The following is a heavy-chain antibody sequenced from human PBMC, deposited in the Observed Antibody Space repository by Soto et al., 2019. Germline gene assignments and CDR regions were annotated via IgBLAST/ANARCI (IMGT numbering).Heavy chain of an antibody. CDR3: ASSAFKRSLVARQGGAFEY. D-gene: IGHD2-15*01. J-gene: IGHJ4*02. V-gene: IGHV4-61*01. CDR2: IYYSGST. CDR1: GGSVSSGSYY. Sequence: SDTLSLTCTVSGGSVSSGSYYWSWIRQPPGKGLWWIGYIYYSGSTIYPPSLKSRLTLPVDTSKKPPSLLLSSVTAAETAVYYCASSAFKRSLVARQGGAFEYSGQGTLVTVSS.